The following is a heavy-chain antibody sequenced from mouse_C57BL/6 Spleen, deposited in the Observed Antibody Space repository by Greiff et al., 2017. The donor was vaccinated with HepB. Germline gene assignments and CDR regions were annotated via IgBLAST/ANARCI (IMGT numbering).Heavy chain of an antibody. J-gene: IGHJ4*01. CDR3: ARTTVVATPAMDY. Sequence: QVQLQQPGAELVRPGTSVKLSCKASGYTFTSYWMHWVKQRPGQGLEWIGVIDPSDSYTKYNQKFKGKATLTVDTSSSTAYMQLSSLTSEDSAVYYCARTTVVATPAMDYWGQGTSVTVSS. V-gene: IGHV1-59*01. CDR1: GYTFTSYW. CDR2: IDPSDSYT. D-gene: IGHD1-1*01.